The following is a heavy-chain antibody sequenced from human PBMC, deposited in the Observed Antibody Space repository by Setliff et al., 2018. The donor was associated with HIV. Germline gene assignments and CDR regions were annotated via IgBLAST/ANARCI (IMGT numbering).Heavy chain of an antibody. CDR3: ARHPRLVGARNYFDY. D-gene: IGHD1-26*01. CDR1: GDSFSIHY. J-gene: IGHJ4*02. V-gene: IGHV4-4*07. CDR2: IYSSGAT. Sequence: SETLSLTCSVSGDSFSIHYWNWIRQPAGKGLEWIGRIYSSGATSYNPSLRSRVTISVDTSKNQFSLRLSSVTAADTAVYYCARHPRLVGARNYFDYWGQGTLVTVSS.